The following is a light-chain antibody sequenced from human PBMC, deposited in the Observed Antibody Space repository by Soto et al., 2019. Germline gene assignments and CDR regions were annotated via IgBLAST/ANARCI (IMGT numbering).Light chain of an antibody. Sequence: DIQMTQSPSSLSASIGDRVTFTCQASQDIARFLNWYQQKPGKAPKLLIDDASNLGAGVPSRFSGSGSGTDFTLTISSLEPEDFAVYYCQQRSNWPPDFTFGPGTKVDIK. J-gene: IGKJ3*01. CDR2: DAS. CDR1: QDIARF. CDR3: QQRSNWPPDFT. V-gene: IGKV1-33*01.